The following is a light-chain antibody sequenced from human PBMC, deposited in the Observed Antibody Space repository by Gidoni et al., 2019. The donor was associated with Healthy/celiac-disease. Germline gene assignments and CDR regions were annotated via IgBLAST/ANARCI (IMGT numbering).Light chain of an antibody. V-gene: IGKV3-11*01. CDR2: EAS. J-gene: IGKJ3*01. Sequence: IVLPQSPATLSLSPGERATLSCRASQSVSSYLAWYQPKPGQAPRLRIYEASNGATGIPARFSGSGSGTDFTLTISSLEPEDFAVYYCQQRSNWPLTFGPGTKVDIK. CDR1: QSVSSY. CDR3: QQRSNWPLT.